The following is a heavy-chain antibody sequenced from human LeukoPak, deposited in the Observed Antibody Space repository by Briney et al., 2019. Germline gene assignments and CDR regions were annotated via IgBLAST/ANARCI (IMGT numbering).Heavy chain of an antibody. Sequence: SETLSLTCTISGGSIGSYYWTWIRQPPGKGLEWIGYIDYSGSTNYNPSFKSRVTMSVDTSKNQFSLKLSSVTAADTAVYYCARLYDYVWGSSLYFDYWGQGTLVTVSS. CDR2: IDYSGST. J-gene: IGHJ4*02. V-gene: IGHV4-59*08. CDR3: ARLYDYVWGSSLYFDY. CDR1: GGSIGSYY. D-gene: IGHD3-16*01.